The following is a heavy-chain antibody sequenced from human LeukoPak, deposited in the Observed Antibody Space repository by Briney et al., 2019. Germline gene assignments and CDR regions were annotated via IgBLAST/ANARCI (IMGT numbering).Heavy chain of an antibody. Sequence: GGSLRLSCAASGFTFSSYAMSWVRQVPGKGLEWVSVISGSGDNTYYADSVKGRFTISRDNSKNMLYLQMNSLRAEDTAVYYCARARDSSWDYWGQGTLVTVSS. J-gene: IGHJ4*02. CDR2: ISGSGDNT. CDR1: GFTFSSYA. CDR3: ARARDSSWDY. V-gene: IGHV3-23*01. D-gene: IGHD6-13*01.